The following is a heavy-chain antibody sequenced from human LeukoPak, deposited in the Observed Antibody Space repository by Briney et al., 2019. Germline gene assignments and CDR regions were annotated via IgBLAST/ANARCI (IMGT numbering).Heavy chain of an antibody. CDR2: IYYSGST. Sequence: PETLSLTCTVSGGSISSSSYYWGWIRQPPGKGLEWIGSIYYSGSTYYNPSLKSRVTISVDTSKNQFSLKLSSVTAADTAVYYCARVRSGIVGAKDWGQGTLVTVSS. CDR1: GGSISSSSYY. V-gene: IGHV4-39*07. D-gene: IGHD1-26*01. CDR3: ARVRSGIVGAKD. J-gene: IGHJ4*02.